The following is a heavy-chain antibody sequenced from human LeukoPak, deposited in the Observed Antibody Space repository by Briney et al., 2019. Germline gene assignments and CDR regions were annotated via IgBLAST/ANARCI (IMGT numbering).Heavy chain of an antibody. CDR2: IYTSGST. J-gene: IGHJ6*02. V-gene: IGHV4-4*07. CDR3: AREYGSSWYPYYYYGMDV. D-gene: IGHD6-13*01. CDR1: GGSISSYY. Sequence: SETLSLTCTVSGGSISSYYRSWIRQPAGKGLEWIGRIYTSGSTNYNPSLKSRVTMSVDTSKNQFSLKLSSVTAADTAVYYCAREYGSSWYPYYYYGMDVWGQGTTVTVSS.